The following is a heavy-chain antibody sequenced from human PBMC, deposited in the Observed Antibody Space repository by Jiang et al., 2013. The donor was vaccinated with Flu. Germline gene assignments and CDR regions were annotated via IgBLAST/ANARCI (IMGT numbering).Heavy chain of an antibody. D-gene: IGHD2/OR15-2a*01. J-gene: IGHJ4*02. CDR1: GGSISSYY. CDR3: ARHIRYYGGLFDY. Sequence: GLVKPSETLSLTCTVSGGSISSYYWSWIRQPPGKGLEWIGYIYYSGSTNYNPSLKSRVTISVDTSKNQFSLKLSSVTAADTAVYYCARHIRYYGGLFDYWGQGTLVTVSS. CDR2: IYYSGST. V-gene: IGHV4-59*08.